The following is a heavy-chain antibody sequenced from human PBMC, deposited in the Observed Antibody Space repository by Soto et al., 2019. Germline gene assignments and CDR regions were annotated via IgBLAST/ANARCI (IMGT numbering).Heavy chain of an antibody. CDR3: AKDLVGFSPYGSGSYYRDYYYYYGMDV. D-gene: IGHD3-10*01. J-gene: IGHJ6*02. Sequence: EVQLLESGGGLVQPGGSLRLSCAASGFTFSSYAMSWVRQAPGKGLEWVSAISGSGGSTYYADSVKGRFTISRDNSKNPLYLQMNSLRAEDTAVYYCAKDLVGFSPYGSGSYYRDYYYYYGMDVWGQGTTVTVSS. CDR2: ISGSGGST. V-gene: IGHV3-23*01. CDR1: GFTFSSYA.